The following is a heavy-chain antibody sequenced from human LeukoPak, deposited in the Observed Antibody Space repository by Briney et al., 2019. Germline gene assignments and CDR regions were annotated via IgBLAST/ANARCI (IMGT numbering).Heavy chain of an antibody. CDR2: FDPEDGET. V-gene: IGHV1-24*01. CDR3: ATDRAGSYYGSDAFDI. J-gene: IGHJ3*02. CDR1: GYTLTDLS. D-gene: IGHD1-26*01. Sequence: GASVKVSCKVSGYTLTDLSMHWWRQAPGKGLEWMGGFDPEDGETIYAQKFQGRVTMTEDTSTDTAYMELSSLRSEDTAVYYCATDRAGSYYGSDAFDIWGRGTMVTVSS.